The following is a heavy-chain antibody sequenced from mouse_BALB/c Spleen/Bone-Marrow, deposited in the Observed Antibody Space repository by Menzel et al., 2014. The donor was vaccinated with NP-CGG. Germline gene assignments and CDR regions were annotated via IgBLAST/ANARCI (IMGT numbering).Heavy chain of an antibody. CDR2: IYWDDDK. CDR1: GFSLNTSGMG. D-gene: IGHD2-1*01. V-gene: IGHV8-12*01. J-gene: IGHJ2*01. CDR3: SRRVYGNYYFDY. Sequence: QVTLKECGPGILQPSQTLSLTCSFSGFSLNTSGMGVSWIRQPSGKGLEWLAHIYWDDDKRYNPSLKSRLAISKDTSSNQVFLKITGVDTADTATYYCSRRVYGNYYFDYWGQGTTLTVSS.